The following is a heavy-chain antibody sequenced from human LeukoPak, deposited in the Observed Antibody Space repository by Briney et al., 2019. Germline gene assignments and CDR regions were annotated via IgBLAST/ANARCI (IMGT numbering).Heavy chain of an antibody. V-gene: IGHV1-18*03. CDR1: GYTFTSYY. CDR2: IRAYNGNT. D-gene: IGHD6-19*01. Sequence: GASVKVSCKASGYTFTSYYMHWVRQAPGQGLEWMGWIRAYNGNTNYAQKLQGRVTMTTDTPTSTAYMELRSLRSDDMAVYYCARDPFDHGIAVAGHYGMDVWGQGTTVTVSS. CDR3: ARDPFDHGIAVAGHYGMDV. J-gene: IGHJ6*02.